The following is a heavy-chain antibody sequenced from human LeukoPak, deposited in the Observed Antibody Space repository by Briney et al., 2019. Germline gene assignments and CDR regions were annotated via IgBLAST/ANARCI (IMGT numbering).Heavy chain of an antibody. V-gene: IGHV4-59*08. CDR1: GASMSDYY. J-gene: IGHJ4*02. D-gene: IGHD2-2*01. CDR3: ARHSRAYSSTSGTFEY. Sequence: SETLSLTCSVSGASMSDYYGSCLRPPPGKGLEWFGYIYDTGSTKYNPSLESRLTISIDTSKNHLYLKLSSVPAADTAMYYCARHSRAYSSTSGTFEYWGQGTLVTVSS. CDR2: IYDTGST.